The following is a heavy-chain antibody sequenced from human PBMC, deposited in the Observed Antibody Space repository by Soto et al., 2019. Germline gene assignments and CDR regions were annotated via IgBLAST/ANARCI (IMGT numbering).Heavy chain of an antibody. D-gene: IGHD3-22*01. CDR3: ARLVYDTSLNYMYFDF. Sequence: SETLSLTCAVSGVSISSGNWWTWVRQSPQRGLEYIGEIFHDGTANYYPSFERRVAISVDTSKNQFSLKLTSVTAADTAIYFCARLVYDTSLNYMYFDFWGQGNLVTVSS. CDR1: GVSISSGNW. V-gene: IGHV4-4*02. CDR2: IFHDGTA. J-gene: IGHJ4*02.